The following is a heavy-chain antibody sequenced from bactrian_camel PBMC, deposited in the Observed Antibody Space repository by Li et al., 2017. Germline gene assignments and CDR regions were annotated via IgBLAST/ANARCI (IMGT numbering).Heavy chain of an antibody. CDR2: IYAVSGAS. V-gene: IGHV3S1*01. J-gene: IGHJ4*01. D-gene: IGHD2*01. CDR1: GITYSSYC. Sequence: HVQLVESGGGSVQAGGSLRLSCAASGITYSSYCMGWFRRAPGKEREGVAAIYAVSGASWYSDPVNRRFTISQDDDKNTLYLQMNSLQPEDTAMYYCAAGSGRGYCYTHEYNYWGQGTQVTVS. CDR3: AAGSGRGYCYTHEYNY.